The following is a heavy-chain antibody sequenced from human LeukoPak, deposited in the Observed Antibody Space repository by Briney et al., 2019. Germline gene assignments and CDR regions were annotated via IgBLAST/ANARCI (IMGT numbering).Heavy chain of an antibody. CDR3: AKSSCYDRSGYYREYYFYC. J-gene: IGHJ4*02. V-gene: IGHV3-23*01. Sequence: PGGYLTLTCAASSFTFSTNGMSRLRQAQGQGLEWGSSLSGSGGSTDYADSVKGQFTISRDNSKNTMYLQMNSLRDEDTAVYYCAKSSCYDRSGYYREYYFYCWGQGTLVTVAS. D-gene: IGHD3-22*01. CDR2: LSGSGGST. CDR1: SFTFSTNG.